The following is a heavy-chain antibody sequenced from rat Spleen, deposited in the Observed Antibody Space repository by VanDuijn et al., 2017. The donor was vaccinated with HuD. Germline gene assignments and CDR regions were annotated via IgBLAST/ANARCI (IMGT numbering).Heavy chain of an antibody. CDR2: LWGDGST. V-gene: IGHV2-1*01. CDR3: TRESQSPFFDY. CDR1: GFSLISYS. J-gene: IGHJ2*01. Sequence: QVQLKESGPGLVQPSQTLSLTCTVSGFSLISYSVHWVRQPPGKGLEWMGGLWGDGSTDYNSTLKSRLSISRDTSKSQVFLKMNSLQTDDTAIYYCTRESQSPFFDYWGQGVMVTVSS.